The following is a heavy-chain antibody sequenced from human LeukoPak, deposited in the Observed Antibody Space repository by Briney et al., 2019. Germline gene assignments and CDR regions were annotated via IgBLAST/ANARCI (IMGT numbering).Heavy chain of an antibody. V-gene: IGHV4-39*07. CDR2: IYYSGST. J-gene: IGHJ5*02. CDR3: ARSYSSSWYYVGWFDP. Sequence: SETLSLTCTVSGGSISSSSYYWGWIRQPPGKGLEWIGSIYYSGSTNYNLSLKSRVTISVDTSKNQFSLKLSSVTAADTAVYYCARSYSSSWYYVGWFDPWGQGTLVTVSS. D-gene: IGHD6-13*01. CDR1: GGSISSSSYY.